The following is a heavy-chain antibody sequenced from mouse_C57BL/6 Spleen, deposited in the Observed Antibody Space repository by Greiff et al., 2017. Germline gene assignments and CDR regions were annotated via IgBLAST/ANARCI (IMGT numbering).Heavy chain of an antibody. Sequence: QVQLQQSGAELVMPGASVKLSCKASGYTFTSYWMHWVKQRPGQGLEWIGEIDPSDSYTNYNQKFKGKSTLTVDKSSSTAYMQLSSLTSEDSAVYYCARKEGYSNYEDYAMDYWGQGTSVTVSS. CDR3: ARKEGYSNYEDYAMDY. D-gene: IGHD2-5*01. J-gene: IGHJ4*01. V-gene: IGHV1-69*01. CDR2: IDPSDSYT. CDR1: GYTFTSYW.